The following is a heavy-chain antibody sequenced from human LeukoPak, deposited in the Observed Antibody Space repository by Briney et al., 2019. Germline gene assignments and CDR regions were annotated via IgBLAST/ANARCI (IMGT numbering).Heavy chain of an antibody. CDR2: IYYTGTT. V-gene: IGHV4-31*03. CDR1: GGSISSGGDY. J-gene: IGHJ3*02. Sequence: SETLSLTCTVSGGSISSGGDYWSLIRQHPGKGLEWIGYIYYTGTTYYNSSLKSRLTISVDTSKDQFSLNLSSMTAEDTAVYYCATAAWPGSNSRDAFDIWGQGTVVTVSS. CDR3: ATAAWPGSNSRDAFDI. D-gene: IGHD4/OR15-4a*01.